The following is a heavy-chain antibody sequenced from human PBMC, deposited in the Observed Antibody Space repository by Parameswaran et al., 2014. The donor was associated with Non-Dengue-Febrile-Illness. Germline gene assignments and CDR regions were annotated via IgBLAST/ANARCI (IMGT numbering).Heavy chain of an antibody. V-gene: IGHV1-69*06. CDR3: ARSRASGYDSIPTYYYYGMDF. CDR2: IIPIFGTA. Sequence: WVRQAPGQGLEWMGGIIPIFGTANYAQKFQGRVTITADKSTSTAYMELSSLRSEDTAVYYCARSRASGYDSIPTYYYYGMDFWGQGTTVTVSS. J-gene: IGHJ6*02. D-gene: IGHD5-12*01.